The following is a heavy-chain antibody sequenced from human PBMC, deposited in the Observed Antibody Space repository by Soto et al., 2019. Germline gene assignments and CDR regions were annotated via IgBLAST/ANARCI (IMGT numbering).Heavy chain of an antibody. Sequence: QVQLQESGPGLVKPSETLSLTCTVSGGSISSYYWSWIRQLAGKGLEWIGRIYTSGSTNYNPSLKSRVTMSVDTSKNQFSLKLSSVTAADTAVYYCASTYEGYYYDSSGYHLDLWGRGTLVTVSS. V-gene: IGHV4-4*07. CDR1: GGSISSYY. CDR3: ASTYEGYYYDSSGYHLDL. J-gene: IGHJ2*01. CDR2: IYTSGST. D-gene: IGHD3-22*01.